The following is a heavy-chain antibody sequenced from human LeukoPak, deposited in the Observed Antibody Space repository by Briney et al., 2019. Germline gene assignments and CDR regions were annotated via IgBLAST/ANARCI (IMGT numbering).Heavy chain of an antibody. J-gene: IGHJ4*02. D-gene: IGHD4-11*01. CDR2: ISGSGGST. V-gene: IGHV3-23*01. CDR1: GFTFSSYA. CDR3: AREDSDYSNYDF. Sequence: GGSLRLSCAASGFTFSSYAMGWVRQAPGKGLEWVSLISGSGGSTYYADSVKGRFTVSRDNAKNSLYLQMNDLRAEDTAAYYCAREDSDYSNYDFWGQGTLVTVSS.